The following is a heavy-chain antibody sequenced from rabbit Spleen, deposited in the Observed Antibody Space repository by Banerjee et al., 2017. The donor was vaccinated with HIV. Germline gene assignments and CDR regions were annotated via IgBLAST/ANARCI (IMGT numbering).Heavy chain of an antibody. J-gene: IGHJ4*01. D-gene: IGHD6-1*01. Sequence: QSLEESGGGLVKPGGTLTLTCKVSGFSLFSYWMCWVRQAPGKGLELIGCIDAGGGSTWYASWAKGRFTISKSTNQNTVTLQMTSLTGADTATYFCARGGAGADSGGCATFDLWGPGTLVTVS. V-gene: IGHV1S43*01. CDR3: ARGGAGADSGGCATFDL. CDR2: IDAGGGST. CDR1: GFSLFSYW.